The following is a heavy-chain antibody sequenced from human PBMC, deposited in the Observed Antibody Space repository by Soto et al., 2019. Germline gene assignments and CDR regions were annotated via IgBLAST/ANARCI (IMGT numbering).Heavy chain of an antibody. V-gene: IGHV2-5*01. Sequence: QITLKESGPTLVKPTQTLTLTCIFSGFSLRTSGVGVGWLRQPPGKALEWLGFIYWNDDKRYSPSLKSRLTITKNTSKNQVVLTMTNMDRVDTATYYCAKSGGSGWYGWFDPWGQGTLVAVSS. J-gene: IGHJ5*02. CDR3: AKSGGSGWYGWFDP. CDR2: IYWNDDK. D-gene: IGHD6-19*01. CDR1: GFSLRTSGVG.